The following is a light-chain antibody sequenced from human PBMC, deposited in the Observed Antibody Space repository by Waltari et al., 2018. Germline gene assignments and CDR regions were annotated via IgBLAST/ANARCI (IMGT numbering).Light chain of an antibody. Sequence: ELVLTQSPGTLSLSPGERATLPCTASESVSSSYLAWYQQKPGQGPRLRNYSASIRATSIPDMFTGSGSGTDFALTISRLEPEDFAVYYCQQYATSALTFGGGTKVEI. V-gene: IGKV3-20*01. CDR1: ESVSSSY. CDR2: SAS. J-gene: IGKJ4*01. CDR3: QQYATSALT.